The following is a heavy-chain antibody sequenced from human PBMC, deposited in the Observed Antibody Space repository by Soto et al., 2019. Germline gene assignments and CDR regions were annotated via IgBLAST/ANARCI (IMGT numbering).Heavy chain of an antibody. CDR3: AKPYSVTPPKNFDY. Sequence: HPGGSLRLSCLTSGFTFSDSSMNWVRQAPGKGLEWVAAISYDGSNKYYVDSVRGRFTISRDNSKNTVYLQMNSLRAEDTAVCYCAKPYSVTPPKNFDYWGQGTLVTVSS. J-gene: IGHJ4*01. CDR1: GFTFSDSS. V-gene: IGHV3-30*18. D-gene: IGHD1-26*01. CDR2: ISYDGSNK.